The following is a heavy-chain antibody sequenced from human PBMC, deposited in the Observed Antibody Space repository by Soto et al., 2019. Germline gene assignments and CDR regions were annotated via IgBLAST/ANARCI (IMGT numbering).Heavy chain of an antibody. J-gene: IGHJ6*02. CDR1: GGSFSGYY. D-gene: IGHD3-10*01. V-gene: IGHV4-34*01. Sequence: QVQLQQWGAGLLKPSETLSLTCAVYGGSFSGYYWSWIRQPPGKGLEWIGEINHSGSTNYNPSLRSRVTTSVDPSKNQFSLKLSSVTAADTAVYYCARMVRGVITDYYGMDVWGQGTTVTVSS. CDR2: INHSGST. CDR3: ARMVRGVITDYYGMDV.